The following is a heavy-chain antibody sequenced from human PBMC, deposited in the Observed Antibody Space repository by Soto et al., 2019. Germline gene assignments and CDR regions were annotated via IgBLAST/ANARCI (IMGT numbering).Heavy chain of an antibody. Sequence: ASVKVSCKASGGTFSSYAISWVRQAPGQGLEWMGGIIPIFGTANYAQKFQGRVTITADESTSTAYMELSSLRSEDTAVYYCARGTASSSWSGDAFAIWGQGTRVTVSS. J-gene: IGHJ3*02. CDR3: ARGTASSSWSGDAFAI. D-gene: IGHD6-13*01. V-gene: IGHV1-69*13. CDR1: GGTFSSYA. CDR2: IIPIFGTA.